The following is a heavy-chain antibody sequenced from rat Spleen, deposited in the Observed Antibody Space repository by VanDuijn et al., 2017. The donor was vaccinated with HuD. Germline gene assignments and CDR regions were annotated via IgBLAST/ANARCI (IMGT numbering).Heavy chain of an antibody. D-gene: IGHD1-11*01. J-gene: IGHJ3*01. Sequence: EVQLVESGGGLVQPGRSLKLSCAASGFTFSNYGMHWIRQAPTKGLEWVASISPSGGSTYYRDSVKGRFTISRDNAKSTLYLQMDSLRSEDTATYYCARPENYGGPFAYWGQGTLVTVSS. CDR2: ISPSGGST. CDR1: GFTFSNYG. CDR3: ARPENYGGPFAY. V-gene: IGHV5-19*01.